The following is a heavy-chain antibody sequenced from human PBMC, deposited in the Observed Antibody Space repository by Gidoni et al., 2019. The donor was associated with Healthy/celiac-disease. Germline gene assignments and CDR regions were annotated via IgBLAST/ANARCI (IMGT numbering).Heavy chain of an antibody. V-gene: IGHV3-30*18. CDR2: ISYDGSNK. D-gene: IGHD6-13*01. CDR1: GFTFSSYG. J-gene: IGHJ6*02. Sequence: QVQLVESGGGVVQPGRSLRVSCAASGFTFSSYGMHWVRPAPGKGLEWVAVISYDGSNKYYADSVKGRFTISRDNSKNTLYLQMNSLRAEDTAVYYCAKMYSSSWYYYGMDVWGQGTTVTVSS. CDR3: AKMYSSSWYYYGMDV.